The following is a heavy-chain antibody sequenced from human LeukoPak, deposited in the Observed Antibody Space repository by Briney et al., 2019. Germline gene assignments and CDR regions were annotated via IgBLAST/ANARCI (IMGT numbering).Heavy chain of an antibody. Sequence: ASVKVSCKSSGFTFTDYYIHWVRQAPGQGLEWMGYIGPHSSATSSPQEFQGRVTMTRDTSMSTAYMELTRLTSDDTAVYYCAREGNGLLSKDSDYWGQGTLVTVSS. CDR1: GFTFTDYY. J-gene: IGHJ4*02. D-gene: IGHD2/OR15-2a*01. V-gene: IGHV1-2*02. CDR3: AREGNGLLSKDSDY. CDR2: IGPHSSAT.